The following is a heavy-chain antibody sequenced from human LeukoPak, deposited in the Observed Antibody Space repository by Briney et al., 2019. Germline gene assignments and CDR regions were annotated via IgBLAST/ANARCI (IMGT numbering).Heavy chain of an antibody. Sequence: GGSLRLSCAASGFTFNNYAMNWVRQAPGKGLEWVSFVSGSGDRIYYAGSVKGRFTISRDNSKNTLYLQMNSLRAEDTALYYCAKGPQWATGVAFDIWGQGTMVTVSS. V-gene: IGHV3-23*01. J-gene: IGHJ3*02. CDR1: GFTFNNYA. CDR2: VSGSGDRI. D-gene: IGHD6-19*01. CDR3: AKGPQWATGVAFDI.